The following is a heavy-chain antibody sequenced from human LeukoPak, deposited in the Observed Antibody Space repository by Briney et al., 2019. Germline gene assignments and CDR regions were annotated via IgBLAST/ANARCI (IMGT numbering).Heavy chain of an antibody. D-gene: IGHD2-2*01. J-gene: IGHJ4*02. CDR1: GFAFSSYS. CDR3: ARVGEPGYCSSTSCDRGDY. V-gene: IGHV3-21*01. Sequence: GGSLRLSCAASGFAFSSYSMNWVRQAPGKGLEWVSSISSSSSYIYYAGSVKGRFTISRDNAKNSLYLQMNSLRAEDTAVYYCARVGEPGYCSSTSCDRGDYWGQGTLVTVSS. CDR2: ISSSSSYI.